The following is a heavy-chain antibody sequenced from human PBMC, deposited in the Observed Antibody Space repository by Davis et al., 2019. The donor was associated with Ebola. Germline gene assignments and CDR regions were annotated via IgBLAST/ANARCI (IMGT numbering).Heavy chain of an antibody. D-gene: IGHD6-13*01. CDR1: GFTFSGSA. Sequence: GGSLRLSCAASGFTFSGSAMHWVRQAPGTGMEWVGRIRSQANSFATAYAASVKGRLTISRDDSKNTAYQQRNSLKTEDTAVYYCALSGIAAAGKRNFDYWGQGTLVTVSS. J-gene: IGHJ4*02. V-gene: IGHV3-73*01. CDR2: IRSQANSFAT. CDR3: ALSGIAAAGKRNFDY.